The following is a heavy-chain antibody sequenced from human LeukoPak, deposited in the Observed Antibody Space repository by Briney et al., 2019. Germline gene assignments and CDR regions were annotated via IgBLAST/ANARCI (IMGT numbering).Heavy chain of an antibody. V-gene: IGHV3-74*03. J-gene: IGHJ4*02. CDR1: GFNFSTYW. CDR3: ARGTAVTAGIDY. Sequence: PGGSLRLSCAVSGFNFSTYWIHWVRQAPGKGPVWVSLINSDGSATTYGGSAKGRFTVSRDNDKNTVFLEMNSLKVEDTAVYYCARGTAVTAGIDYWGQGTLVTVSS. D-gene: IGHD6-13*01. CDR2: INSDGSAT.